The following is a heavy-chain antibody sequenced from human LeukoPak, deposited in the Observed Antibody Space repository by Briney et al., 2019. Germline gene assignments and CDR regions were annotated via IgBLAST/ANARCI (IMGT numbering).Heavy chain of an antibody. Sequence: SETLSLTCTVSGYSISSGYYWGWIRQPPVKGLEWIGSIYHSGSTYYNPSLKSRVTISVDTSKNQFSLKLSSVTAADTAVYYCARGEYSSGWDFDYWGQGTLVTVSS. V-gene: IGHV4-38-2*02. CDR1: GYSISSGYY. CDR2: IYHSGST. CDR3: ARGEYSSGWDFDY. J-gene: IGHJ4*02. D-gene: IGHD6-19*01.